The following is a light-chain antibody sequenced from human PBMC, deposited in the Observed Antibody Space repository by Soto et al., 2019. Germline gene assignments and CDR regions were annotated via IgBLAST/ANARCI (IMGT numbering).Light chain of an antibody. CDR3: NSYTSSSTLV. CDR1: SNDVGGYDY. V-gene: IGLV2-14*01. Sequence: QPALTQPASVSGSPGQSITISCSGTSNDVGGYDYVSWYQQHPGKAPKLVIYEVSNRPSWVSNRFSGSKSGNTASLTISGLQPEDEADYYCNSYTSSSTLVFGGGTKLTVL. J-gene: IGLJ2*01. CDR2: EVS.